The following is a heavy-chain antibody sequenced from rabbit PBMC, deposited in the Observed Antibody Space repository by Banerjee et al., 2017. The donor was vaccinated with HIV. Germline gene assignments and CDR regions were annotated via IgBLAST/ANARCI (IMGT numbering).Heavy chain of an antibody. CDR1: GFSFSSSYY. V-gene: IGHV1S45*01. CDR3: ARVDSSDATYFNL. CDR2: IGAGSGNT. D-gene: IGHD4-1*01. J-gene: IGHJ4*01. Sequence: QEQLVESGGGLVQPEGSLTLTCTASGFSFSSSYYMCWVRQAPGKGLEWIGCIGAGSGNTYYASWAKGRFTISKTSSTTVTLQMTSLTAADTATYFCARVDSSDATYFNLWGPGTLVTVS.